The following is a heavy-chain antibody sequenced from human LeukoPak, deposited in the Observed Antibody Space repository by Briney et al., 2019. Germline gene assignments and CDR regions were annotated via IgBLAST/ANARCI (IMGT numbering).Heavy chain of an antibody. V-gene: IGHV3-23*01. Sequence: GGSLRLSCAASGFTFSSYAMSWVRQAPGKGLEWVSAISGSGGSTYYADSVKGRFAISRDNSKNTLYLQMNSLRAEDTAVYYCAKGLQNYYYYYMDVWVKGTTVTVSS. CDR3: AKGLQNYYYYYMDV. CDR1: GFTFSSYA. J-gene: IGHJ6*03. CDR2: ISGSGGST. D-gene: IGHD4-11*01.